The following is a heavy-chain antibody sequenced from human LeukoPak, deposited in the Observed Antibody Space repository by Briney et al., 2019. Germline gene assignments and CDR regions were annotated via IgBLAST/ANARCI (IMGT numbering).Heavy chain of an antibody. CDR3: AREQDFQH. CDR1: GFTFSIYE. J-gene: IGHJ1*01. V-gene: IGHV3-48*03. CDR2: ISSSGSTM. Sequence: GGSLRLSCAASGFTFSIYEMNWVRQAPGKGLEWVSYISSSGSTMHYADSVKGRFTISRDNAKNSLYLHMNNLRAEDTAVYYCAREQDFQHWGQGTLVTVSS.